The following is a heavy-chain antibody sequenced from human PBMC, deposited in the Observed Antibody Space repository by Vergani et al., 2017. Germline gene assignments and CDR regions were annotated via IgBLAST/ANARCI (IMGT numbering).Heavy chain of an antibody. CDR3: AGGGIAAAGIYGLDV. CDR1: GFTFSSYS. CDR2: ISSSSSYI. J-gene: IGHJ6*02. Sequence: EVQLVESGGGLVKPGGSLRLSCAASGFTFSSYSMNWVRQAPGKGLEWVSSISSSSSYIYYADSVKGRFTISRDNAKNSLYLQMNSLRAEDTAVYYCAGGGIAAAGIYGLDVWGQGTTVTVSS. D-gene: IGHD6-13*01. V-gene: IGHV3-21*01.